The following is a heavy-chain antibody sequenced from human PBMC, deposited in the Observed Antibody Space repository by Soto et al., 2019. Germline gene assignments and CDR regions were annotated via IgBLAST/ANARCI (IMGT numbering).Heavy chain of an antibody. CDR3: ARDGRLVPAAMEVYFDY. V-gene: IGHV1-18*01. CDR2: ISAYNGNT. J-gene: IGHJ4*02. Sequence: QVQLVQSGAEVKKPGASVKVSCKASGYTFTSYGISWVRQAPGQGLEWMGWISAYNGNTNYAQKLQGRVTMTTDTATRTAYMELRSLRSGATAVYYCARDGRLVPAAMEVYFDYWGQGTLVTVSS. D-gene: IGHD2-2*01. CDR1: GYTFTSYG.